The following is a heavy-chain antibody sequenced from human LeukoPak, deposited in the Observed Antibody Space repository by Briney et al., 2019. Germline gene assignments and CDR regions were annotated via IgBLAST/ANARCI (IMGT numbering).Heavy chain of an antibody. CDR1: GFTFSSYE. Sequence: GGSLRLSRAASGFTFSSYEMNWVRQAPGKGLEGGSYISSSGSTIYYADSVKGRFTISRDNAKNSLYLQMDSLRVEDTAVYYCARDPPSRGTRYFDYWGQGILVTVSS. V-gene: IGHV3-48*03. CDR3: ARDPPSRGTRYFDY. D-gene: IGHD3-16*01. J-gene: IGHJ4*02. CDR2: ISSSGSTI.